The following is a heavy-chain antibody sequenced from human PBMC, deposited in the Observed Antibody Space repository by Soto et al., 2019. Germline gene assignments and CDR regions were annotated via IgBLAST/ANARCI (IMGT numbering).Heavy chain of an antibody. J-gene: IGHJ6*02. CDR1: GGSISGFF. CDR2: VSASGST. Sequence: LSLTCTVSGGSISGFFWTWVRQPPGMPLEGLGHVSASGSTAYNPSLRSRLSLSLDVSKNRFSLELTSVTAADTATYFCARGGSTHYYYGLDVWGQGTTVTVSS. V-gene: IGHV4-4*07. D-gene: IGHD1-1*01. CDR3: ARGGSTHYYYGLDV.